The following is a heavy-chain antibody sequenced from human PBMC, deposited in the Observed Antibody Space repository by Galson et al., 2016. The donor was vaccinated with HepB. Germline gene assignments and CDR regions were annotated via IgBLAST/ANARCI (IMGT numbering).Heavy chain of an antibody. V-gene: IGHV3-23*01. Sequence: SLRLSCAASGFTFRSNAMAWVRQAPGKGLEWVSGIGSSGGDPHYADPVKGRFTISRDNSKNTLHLQMNNLRDEDTAVYYCAKDLHYWSAMDYWGQGSLVTVSS. CDR1: GFTFRSNA. D-gene: IGHD3-3*02. CDR2: IGSSGGDP. J-gene: IGHJ4*02. CDR3: AKDLHYWSAMDY.